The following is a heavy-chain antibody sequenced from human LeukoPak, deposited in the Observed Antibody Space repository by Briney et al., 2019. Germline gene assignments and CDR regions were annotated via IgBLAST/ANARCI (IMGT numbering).Heavy chain of an antibody. Sequence: SETLSLTCTVSGGSISSGDYYWSWIRQPPGKGLEWIGYIYYSGSIYYNPSLKSRVTISVDTSKNQFSLTLSSVAAADTAVYYCASAVASGYVDYWGQGTLVTVSS. CDR1: GGSISSGDYY. V-gene: IGHV4-30-4*01. CDR2: IYYSGSI. J-gene: IGHJ4*02. D-gene: IGHD1-26*01. CDR3: ASAVASGYVDY.